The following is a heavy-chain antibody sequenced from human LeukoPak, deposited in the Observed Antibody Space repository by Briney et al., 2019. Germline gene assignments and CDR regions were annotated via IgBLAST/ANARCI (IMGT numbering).Heavy chain of an antibody. V-gene: IGHV3-7*04. CDR1: RFTFTSYW. CDR2: INYDGSEK. D-gene: IGHD1-26*01. Sequence: GGSLRLSCAASRFTFTSYWMSWVRQAPGKGLEWVANINYDGSEKYYIDSVKGRFTISRDNAKNSLYLQMNSLRAEDTAVYYCARVRVGGTNYLDSWGQGTLVTVSS. J-gene: IGHJ4*02. CDR3: ARVRVGGTNYLDS.